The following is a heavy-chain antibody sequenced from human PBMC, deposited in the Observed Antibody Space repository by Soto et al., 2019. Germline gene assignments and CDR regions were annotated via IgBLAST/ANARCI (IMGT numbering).Heavy chain of an antibody. V-gene: IGHV4-61*01. CDR1: GGSVSSGSYY. CDR2: IYYSGST. CDR3: ARVGEYYDSSGYSSFDY. J-gene: IGHJ4*02. D-gene: IGHD3-22*01. Sequence: PSETLSLTCTVSGGSVSSGSYYWSWIRQPPGKGLEWIGYIYYSGSTNYNPSLKSRVTISVDTSKNQFSLKLSSVTAADTAVYYCARVGEYYDSSGYSSFDYWGQGTLVTVSS.